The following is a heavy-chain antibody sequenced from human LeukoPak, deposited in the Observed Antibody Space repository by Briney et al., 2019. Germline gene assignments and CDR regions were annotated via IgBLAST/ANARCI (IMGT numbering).Heavy chain of an antibody. CDR1: GDSFTSYW. V-gene: IGHV5-51*01. D-gene: IGHD3-9*01. CDR2: VYPGDSDT. CDR3: ARHGLVTGPGDY. Sequence: GESLKISCKGSGDSFTSYWIGWVRHMPGKGLEWMGIVYPGDSDTRYSPSFQGHVTISADKSISTAYLQWSSLQASDTAMYYCARHGLVTGPGDYWGQGTLVTVSS. J-gene: IGHJ4*02.